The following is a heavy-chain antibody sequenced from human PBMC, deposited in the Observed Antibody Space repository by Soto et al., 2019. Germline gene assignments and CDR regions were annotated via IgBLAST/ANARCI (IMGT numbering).Heavy chain of an antibody. V-gene: IGHV3-7*01. Sequence: PGGSLRLSCAASGFTFSSYWMSWVRQAPGKGLEWVANIKQDGSEKYYVDSVKGRFTISRDNAKNSLYLQMNSLRAEDTAVYYCAREAVLYYDFLVTRYYYYYMDVWGKGTTVTVSS. CDR3: AREAVLYYDFLVTRYYYYYMDV. J-gene: IGHJ6*03. CDR1: GFTFSSYW. D-gene: IGHD3-3*01. CDR2: IKQDGSEK.